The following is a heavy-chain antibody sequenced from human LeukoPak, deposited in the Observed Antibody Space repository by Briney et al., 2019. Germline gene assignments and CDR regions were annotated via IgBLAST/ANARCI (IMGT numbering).Heavy chain of an antibody. V-gene: IGHV1-69*06. J-gene: IGHJ4*02. Sequence: SVKVTCKASGGTFISYAISWVRQAPGQGLEWMGGIIPIFGTANYAQKFQGRVTITADKSTSTGYMELSSLRSEDTAVYYCASKRGYSYGLDYWGQGTLVTVSS. D-gene: IGHD5-18*01. CDR1: GGTFISYA. CDR3: ASKRGYSYGLDY. CDR2: IIPIFGTA.